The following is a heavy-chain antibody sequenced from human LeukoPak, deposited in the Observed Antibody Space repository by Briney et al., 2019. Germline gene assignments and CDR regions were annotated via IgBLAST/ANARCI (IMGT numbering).Heavy chain of an antibody. CDR3: ARPLLRGDSSGYYSY. J-gene: IGHJ4*02. CDR1: GGSISSYY. Sequence: PSETLSLTCTVSGGSISSYYWSWIRQPPGKGLEWIGYIYYSGSTNYNPSLKSRVTISVDTSKNQFSLKLSSVTAADTAVYYCARPLLRGDSSGYYSYWGQGTLVTVSS. V-gene: IGHV4-59*01. CDR2: IYYSGST. D-gene: IGHD3-22*01.